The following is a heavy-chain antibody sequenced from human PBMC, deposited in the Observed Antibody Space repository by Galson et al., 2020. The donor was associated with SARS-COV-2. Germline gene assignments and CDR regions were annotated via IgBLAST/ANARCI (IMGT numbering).Heavy chain of an antibody. J-gene: IGHJ4*02. D-gene: IGHD1-26*01. CDR1: GYSISSGYY. CDR2: IYHSGST. V-gene: IGHV4-38-2*02. Sequence: SETLSLTCTVSGYSISSGYYWGWIRQPPGKGLEWIGSIYHSGSTYYNPSLKSRVTISVDTSKNQFSLKLSSVTAADTAVYYCARDLLWELPDYFDYWGQGTLVTVSS. CDR3: ARDLLWELPDYFDY.